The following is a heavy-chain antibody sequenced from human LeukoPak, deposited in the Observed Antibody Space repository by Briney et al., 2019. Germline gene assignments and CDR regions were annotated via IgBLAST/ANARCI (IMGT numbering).Heavy chain of an antibody. Sequence: PGGSLRLSCAASGFTFSAYYMSWIRQAPGKGLEWVSYISSSGSTINYADSVKGRFTISRDNAKNTLYLQMNSQRAEDTAVYYCARVSKWSEVGGPTFDYWGQGTLVTVSS. J-gene: IGHJ4*02. CDR3: ARVSKWSEVGGPTFDY. CDR1: GFTFSAYY. D-gene: IGHD3-16*01. V-gene: IGHV3-11*01. CDR2: ISSSGSTI.